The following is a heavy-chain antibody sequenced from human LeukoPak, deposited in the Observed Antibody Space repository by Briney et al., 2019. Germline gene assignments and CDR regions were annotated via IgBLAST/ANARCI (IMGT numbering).Heavy chain of an antibody. V-gene: IGHV4-31*03. D-gene: IGHD6-13*01. J-gene: IGHJ4*02. CDR2: IYYSGST. Sequence: PSQTLSLTCTVSGGSISSGGYYWSWLRQHPGKGLEWIGYIYYSGSTYYNPSLKSRVTISVDTSKNQFSLKLSSVTAADTAVYYCARGAGVTDHGYSSSWYARWGQGTLVTVSS. CDR3: ARGAGVTDHGYSSSWYAR. CDR1: GGSISSGGYY.